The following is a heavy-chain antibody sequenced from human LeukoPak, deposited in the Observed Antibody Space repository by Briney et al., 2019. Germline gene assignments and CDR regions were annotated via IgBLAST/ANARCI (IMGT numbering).Heavy chain of an antibody. CDR3: ARNYARTALLHNWFDP. CDR2: IYYSGST. V-gene: IGHV4-59*01. Sequence: SETLSLTCTVSGGSISSYYWSWIRQPPGKGLEWIGYIYYSGSTNYNPSLKSRVTISVDTSKNQFSLKLSSVTAADTAVYYCARNYARTALLHNWFDPWGQGTLVTVSS. J-gene: IGHJ5*02. D-gene: IGHD3-10*02. CDR1: GGSISSYY.